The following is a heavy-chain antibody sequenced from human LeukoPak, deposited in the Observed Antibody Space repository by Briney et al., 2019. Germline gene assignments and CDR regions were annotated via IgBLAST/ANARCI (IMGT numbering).Heavy chain of an antibody. CDR3: ARIGCTGGNCRPYPYYPMDV. V-gene: IGHV3-33*01. D-gene: IGHD2-8*02. Sequence: GGSLRLSCVASGFSFGFNTYGMQWVRQTPGKGLEWVAVIWYDGGIKYYGDAVKGRFTISRDNSKNTLYLQMDSLRGEDTAVYYCARIGCTGGNCRPYPYYPMDVWGQGTTVTVSS. J-gene: IGHJ6*02. CDR1: GFSFGFNTYG. CDR2: IWYDGGIK.